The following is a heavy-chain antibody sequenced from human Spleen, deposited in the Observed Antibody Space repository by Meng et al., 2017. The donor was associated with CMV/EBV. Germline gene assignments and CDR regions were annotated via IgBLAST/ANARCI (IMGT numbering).Heavy chain of an antibody. V-gene: IGHV1-2*02. J-gene: IGHJ5*02. D-gene: IGHD3-3*01. Sequence: SGYTVTADVTHWVRQDPGQGLEWMGWINPNSGATNYAQNFQGRVTMTRDTSVTTAYMELSWLTFDDTAVYYCARGSYFDFWSGWFDPWGQGSLVTVSS. CDR2: INPNSGAT. CDR3: ARGSYFDFWSGWFDP. CDR1: GYTVTADV.